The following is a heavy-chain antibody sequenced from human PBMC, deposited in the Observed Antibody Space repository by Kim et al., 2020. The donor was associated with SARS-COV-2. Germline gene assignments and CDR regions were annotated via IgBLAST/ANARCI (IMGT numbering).Heavy chain of an antibody. V-gene: IGHV1-18*01. J-gene: IGHJ5*02. CDR3: AKDSRTTFDP. CDR2: NK. D-gene: IGHD1-1*01. Sequence: NKKYAQKIQGRVTMTIDTSTSTAYMELRSLRSDDTAVYYCAKDSRTTFDPWGQGTLVTVSS.